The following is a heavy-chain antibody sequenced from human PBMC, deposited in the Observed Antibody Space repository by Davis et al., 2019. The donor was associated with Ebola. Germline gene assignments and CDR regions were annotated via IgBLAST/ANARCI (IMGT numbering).Heavy chain of an antibody. CDR2: ISSSGSTI. CDR3: ARDGLVLWFDP. J-gene: IGHJ5*02. Sequence: PGGSLRLSCAASGFTFSSYEMNWVRQAPGKGLEWVSYISSSGSTIYYADSVKGRFTISRDNAKNSLYLQMNSLRAEDTAVYYCARDGLVLWFDPWGQGTLVTVSS. D-gene: IGHD6-6*01. V-gene: IGHV3-48*03. CDR1: GFTFSSYE.